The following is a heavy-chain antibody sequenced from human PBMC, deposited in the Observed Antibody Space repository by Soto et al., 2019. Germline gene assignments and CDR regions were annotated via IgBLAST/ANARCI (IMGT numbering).Heavy chain of an antibody. Sequence: QVQLVQSGAEVKKSGSPVKVSCTASGGTFSSYSINWVRQAPGQGLEWMGGVIPIFGKPTYAQKFQGRLTITADKSTSTAYMGLTSLTYDDTAVYYCARERSYYYAMDVWGQGTTVTVSS. CDR3: ARERSYYYAMDV. CDR2: VIPIFGKP. V-gene: IGHV1-69*06. J-gene: IGHJ6*02. CDR1: GGTFSSYS.